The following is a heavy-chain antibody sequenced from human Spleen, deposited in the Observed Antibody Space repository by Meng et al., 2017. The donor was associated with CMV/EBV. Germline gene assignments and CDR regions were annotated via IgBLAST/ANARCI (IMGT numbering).Heavy chain of an antibody. Sequence: GGSLRLSCAASGFTFADYPMHWVRQAPGKGLEWVSGISWNSESIGYADSVKGRFTISRDNAKNSLHLQMNSLRVEDTALYYCASIGAGAHDYWGQGTLVTVSS. CDR3: ASIGAGAHDY. V-gene: IGHV3-9*01. CDR2: ISWNSESI. J-gene: IGHJ4*02. D-gene: IGHD6-13*01. CDR1: GFTFADYP.